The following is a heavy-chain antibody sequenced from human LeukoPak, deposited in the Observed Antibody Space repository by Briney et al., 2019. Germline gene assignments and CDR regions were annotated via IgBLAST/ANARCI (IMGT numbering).Heavy chain of an antibody. CDR1: GYSFTSYW. Sequence: GESLKISCKGSGYSFTSYWIGWVRQMPGKGLEWMGIIYPGDSDTRYSPSFQGQVTISADKSISTAYLQWSSLKASDTAMYYCARLVVIIRADYYYYMDVWGKGTTVTVSS. J-gene: IGHJ6*03. D-gene: IGHD3-3*01. V-gene: IGHV5-51*01. CDR3: ARLVVIIRADYYYYMDV. CDR2: IYPGDSDT.